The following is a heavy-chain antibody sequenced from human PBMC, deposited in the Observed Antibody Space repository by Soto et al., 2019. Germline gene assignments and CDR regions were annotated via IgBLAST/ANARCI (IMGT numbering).Heavy chain of an antibody. J-gene: IGHJ2*01. CDR2: IIPIFGTA. V-gene: IGHV1-69*06. D-gene: IGHD3-22*01. Sequence: QVELVQSGAEVKKPGSSVKVSCQASEDTFRNYAISWVRQAPGQGLEWMGGIIPIFGTANYAQKCQGRVTIPAATPASSVYLELSRLRSEATAVYYFASTKYDSSAYYYWYLGLWGRGTLVTVSS. CDR3: ASTKYDSSAYYYWYLGL. CDR1: EDTFRNYA.